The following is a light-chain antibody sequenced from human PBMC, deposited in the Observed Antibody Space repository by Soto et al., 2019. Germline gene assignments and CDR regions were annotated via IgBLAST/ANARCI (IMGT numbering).Light chain of an antibody. CDR1: QSVNSK. CDR2: GAS. Sequence: EIVLTQSPATLSLSPGARAPLSCRASQSVNSKLAWYRQKPGQAPRLLIYGASTRATGIPARFSGSGSGTEFTLTISSLQSEDFAVYFCQQYNNWPPITFGQGTRLEIK. CDR3: QQYNNWPPIT. V-gene: IGKV3-15*01. J-gene: IGKJ5*01.